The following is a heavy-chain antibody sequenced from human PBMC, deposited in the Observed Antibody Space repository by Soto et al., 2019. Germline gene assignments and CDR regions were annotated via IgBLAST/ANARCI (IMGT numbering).Heavy chain of an antibody. CDR3: AKGPWQPPHCFDP. J-gene: IGHJ5*02. Sequence: ASVKVSCKASGYTFTRYGISWVRQAPGQGLEWMGWISGYNGDSTYAQKFQGRVTMTIDTSTSTAYMELRSLTSDDTAVYYCAKGPWQPPHCFDPWGLGTLVTVSS. V-gene: IGHV1-18*01. CDR2: ISGYNGDS. CDR1: GYTFTRYG. D-gene: IGHD6-13*01.